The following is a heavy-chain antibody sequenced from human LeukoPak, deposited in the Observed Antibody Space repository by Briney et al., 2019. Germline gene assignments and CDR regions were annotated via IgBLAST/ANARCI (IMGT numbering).Heavy chain of an antibody. D-gene: IGHD1-1*01. V-gene: IGHV3-48*03. CDR1: GFTFSTYE. CDR2: ISPTGTTI. J-gene: IGHJ4*02. CDR3: ARKTFGTDYFDY. Sequence: GGSLRLYCAASGFTFSTYEMNWVRQAPGKGLEWVSYISPTGTTIYYAQSVKGRFTISRDNAKNSVYLHMNSLRVEDTAVYYCARKTFGTDYFDYWGQGILVTVSS.